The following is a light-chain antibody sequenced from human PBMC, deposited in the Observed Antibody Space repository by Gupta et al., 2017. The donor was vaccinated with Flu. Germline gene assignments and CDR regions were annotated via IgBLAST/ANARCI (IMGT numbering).Light chain of an antibody. Sequence: SVGDRVTITCRASQGISNYLAWFQQKPGAVPKLLIYGASTLQSGVPSRFSGSGSGTDFTLTISSLQPEDVATYYCQKYNSAPRTFGQGTKVEIK. CDR1: QGISNY. CDR2: GAS. V-gene: IGKV1-27*01. J-gene: IGKJ1*01. CDR3: QKYNSAPRT.